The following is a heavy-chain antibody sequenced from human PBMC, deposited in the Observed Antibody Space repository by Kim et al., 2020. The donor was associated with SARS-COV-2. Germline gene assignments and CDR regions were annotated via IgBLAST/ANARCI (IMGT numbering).Heavy chain of an antibody. CDR2: IRASDGIA. CDR1: GFTFINSG. J-gene: IGHJ4*02. D-gene: IGHD5-12*01. Sequence: GGSLRLSCAASGFTFINSGMSWVRQAPGKGLEWVSDIRASDGIAYYTDSVKGRFTISRDNSKNTLYLQMNSLRAEDTAVYYCAKRGSSGSWNDFDYWGRGTLVTASS. V-gene: IGHV3-23*01. CDR3: AKRGSSGSWNDFDY.